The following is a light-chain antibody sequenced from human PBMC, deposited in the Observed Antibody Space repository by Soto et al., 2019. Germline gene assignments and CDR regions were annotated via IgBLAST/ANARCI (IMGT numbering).Light chain of an antibody. J-gene: IGKJ1*01. CDR2: DVS. V-gene: IGKV3-11*01. CDR1: ESVTNY. Sequence: EIVLTQSPATLSLSPGERDTLSCRARESVTNYLAWYQQKPGQAPRLLVYDVSNRATGIPARFSGGGSGTDFTLTISNLEPEDFAVYYCQQRSDWPWTFGQGTKVDI. CDR3: QQRSDWPWT.